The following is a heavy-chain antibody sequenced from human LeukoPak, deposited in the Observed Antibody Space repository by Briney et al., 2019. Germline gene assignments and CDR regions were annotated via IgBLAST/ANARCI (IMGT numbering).Heavy chain of an antibody. V-gene: IGHV2-5*02. CDR1: GFSLSTSGVG. CDR2: IYWDDDK. Sequence: SGPTLVKPTQTLTLTCTFSGFSLSTSGVGVGWIRQPPGKALEWLALIYWDDDKRYSPSLKSRLTITKDTSKNQVVLTMTNMDPVDTATYYCAHLAYCGGDCYTDLYYFDYWAREPWSPSPQ. J-gene: IGHJ4*02. D-gene: IGHD2-21*02. CDR3: AHLAYCGGDCYTDLYYFDY.